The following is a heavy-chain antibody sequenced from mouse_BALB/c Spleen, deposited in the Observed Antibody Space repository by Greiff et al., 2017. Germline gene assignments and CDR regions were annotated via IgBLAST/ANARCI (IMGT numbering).Heavy chain of an antibody. CDR1: GFTFSSYT. Sequence: EVQVVESGGGLVKPGGSLKLSCAASGFTFSSYTMSWVRQTPEKRLEWVATISSGGSYTYYPDSVKGRFTISRDNAKNTLYLQMSSLKSEDTAMYYCTREGDSSGYVDYWGQGTTLTVSS. V-gene: IGHV5-6-4*01. J-gene: IGHJ2*01. CDR2: ISSGGSYT. CDR3: TREGDSSGYVDY. D-gene: IGHD3-2*01.